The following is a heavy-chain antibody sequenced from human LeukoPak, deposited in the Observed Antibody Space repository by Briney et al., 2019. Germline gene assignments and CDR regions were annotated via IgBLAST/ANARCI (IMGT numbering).Heavy chain of an antibody. CDR2: ITYDRSNK. J-gene: IGHJ3*02. V-gene: IGHV3-30*01. CDR3: EKEIISIFGVVRGAFDI. CDR1: GFTFNSYA. D-gene: IGHD3-3*01. Sequence: GVSLRLYCAASGFTFNSYAMHWLRQAPGQGLEGVTVITYDRSNKYYADYVKGRFAISRDNSKNALYLQMNSLRAEDTAVYYWEKEIISIFGVVRGAFDIWGQGTMVTVSS.